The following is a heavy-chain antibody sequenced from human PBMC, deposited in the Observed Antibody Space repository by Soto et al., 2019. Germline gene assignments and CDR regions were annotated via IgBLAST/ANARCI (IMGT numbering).Heavy chain of an antibody. CDR1: SDSMNSGGYY. V-gene: IGHV4-31*03. CDR2: INSNGDT. J-gene: IGHJ6*02. D-gene: IGHD6-6*01. Sequence: QVQLQESGPGLVKPSQTLSLTSSVSSDSMNSGGYYWIWLRHHPGKCLELVGYINSNGDTYYNPALKSRVTISVDTSKNQFSLNLTSVTAADTAVYYCARRGGSSSGYYYYAMDVWGQGTTVTVSS. CDR3: ARRGGSSSGYYYYAMDV.